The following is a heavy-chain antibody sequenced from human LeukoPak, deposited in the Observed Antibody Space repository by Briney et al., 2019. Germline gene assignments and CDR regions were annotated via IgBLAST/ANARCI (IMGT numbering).Heavy chain of an antibody. CDR1: GFTFSSYE. J-gene: IGHJ4*02. D-gene: IGHD3-22*01. Sequence: GGSLRLSCAASGFTFSSYEMNWVRQAPGKGLEWVSYTSSSGSTIYYADSVKGRLTISRDNAKNSLYLQMNSLRAEDTAVYYCARADSSGYSMADYWGQGTLVTVSS. CDR2: TSSSGSTI. CDR3: ARADSSGYSMADY. V-gene: IGHV3-48*03.